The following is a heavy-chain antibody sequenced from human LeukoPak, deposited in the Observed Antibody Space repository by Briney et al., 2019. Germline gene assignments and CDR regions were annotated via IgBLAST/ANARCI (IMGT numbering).Heavy chain of an antibody. J-gene: IGHJ4*02. CDR3: XXXXXXGXYGYGPWELPVSYFDY. V-gene: IGHV4-39*07. CDR2: IYYSGST. CDR1: GGSISSSSYY. D-gene: IGHD5-18*01. Sequence: SETLXXTCTVSGGSISSSSYYWGWIRQPPGKGLEWIGSIYYSGSTYYNPSVKSQISRSVERGKKECSLKMRGGNAEGRVGDXXXXXXXXGXYGYGPWELPVSYFDYWGQGTLVTVSS.